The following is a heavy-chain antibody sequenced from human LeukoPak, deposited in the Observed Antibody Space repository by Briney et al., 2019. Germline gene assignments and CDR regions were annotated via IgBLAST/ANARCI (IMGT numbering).Heavy chain of an antibody. CDR2: INPNSGDT. Sequence: ASVKVSCKTSGYTFSDYYIHWIRQAPGQGLEWVGWINPNSGDTDYAQKFRGRLTMTRDTSINTAYMELSRLRSDDTAVYYCARGLQLVPGGGYYFDYWGQGTLVTVSS. D-gene: IGHD6-13*01. V-gene: IGHV1-2*02. J-gene: IGHJ4*02. CDR1: GYTFSDYY. CDR3: ARGLQLVPGGGYYFDY.